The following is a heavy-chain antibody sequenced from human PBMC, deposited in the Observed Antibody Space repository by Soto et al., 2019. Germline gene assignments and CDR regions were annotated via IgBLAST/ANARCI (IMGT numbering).Heavy chain of an antibody. J-gene: IGHJ6*02. V-gene: IGHV1-69*08. Sequence: ASLKVSRKYSGCTFSSDTISCLRQTPGQGLAWMGMIIPIVGTANYAQKFQGRVTITADESTSTAYMELSSLRSEDTAVYYCATDYYDSSGPHIYYYGMDVWGQGTTVTVSS. CDR2: IIPIVGTA. CDR1: GCTFSSDT. D-gene: IGHD3-22*01. CDR3: ATDYYDSSGPHIYYYGMDV.